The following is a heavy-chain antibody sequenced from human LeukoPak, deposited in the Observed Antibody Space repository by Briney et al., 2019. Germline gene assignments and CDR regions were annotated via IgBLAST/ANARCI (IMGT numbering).Heavy chain of an antibody. CDR3: ARRGGYCSSTSCYAADAFDI. D-gene: IGHD2-2*01. V-gene: IGHV5-51*01. CDR2: IYPGDSDT. J-gene: IGHJ3*02. CDR1: GYSFTSYW. Sequence: GESLKISCMGSGYSFTSYWIGWVRQMPGKGLEWMGIIYPGDSDTRYSPSFQGQVTISADKSISTAYLQWSSLKASDTAMYYCARRGGYCSSTSCYAADAFDIWGQGTMVTVSS.